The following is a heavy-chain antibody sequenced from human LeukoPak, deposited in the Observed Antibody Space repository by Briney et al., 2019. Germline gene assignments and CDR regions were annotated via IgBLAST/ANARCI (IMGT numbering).Heavy chain of an antibody. D-gene: IGHD1-26*01. CDR1: GCTFSSYG. Sequence: GGSLRLSCAASGCTFSSYGMHCGRQAPGKGLEWVAVISYAGSNKYYADSVKGRLTISRDNSKNTLYLQMNSLRAEDTAVYYCAKVPGSGSYYYYYYMDVWGKGTTVTVSS. V-gene: IGHV3-30*18. CDR2: ISYAGSNK. J-gene: IGHJ6*03. CDR3: AKVPGSGSYYYYYYMDV.